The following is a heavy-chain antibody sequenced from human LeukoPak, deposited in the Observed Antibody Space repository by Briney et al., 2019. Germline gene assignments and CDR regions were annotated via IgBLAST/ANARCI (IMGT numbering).Heavy chain of an antibody. CDR2: ISSSSSYI. V-gene: IGHV3-21*01. Sequence: GGSLRLSCAASGFTFSSYSMNWVHQAPGKGLEWVSSISSSSSYIYYADSVKGRFTISRDNAKNLLYLQMNSLRAEDTAVYYCARDLQYQLPGMDVWGKGTTVTVSS. CDR1: GFTFSSYS. CDR3: ARDLQYQLPGMDV. J-gene: IGHJ6*04. D-gene: IGHD2-2*01.